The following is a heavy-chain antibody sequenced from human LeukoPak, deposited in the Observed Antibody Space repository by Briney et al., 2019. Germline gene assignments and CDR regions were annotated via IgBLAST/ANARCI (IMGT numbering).Heavy chain of an antibody. CDR3: ARESADFDAFDI. CDR2: MNPNTGNT. D-gene: IGHD3-3*01. J-gene: IGHJ3*02. V-gene: IGHV1-8*01. Sequence: ASVKVSCKASGYTFTSYDINWVRQASGQGLEWMGWMNPNTGNTGYAHEFQGRVTMTRHTSISTAYMEVSSLRYDDTAVYYCARESADFDAFDIWGQGTLVTVSS. CDR1: GYTFTSYD.